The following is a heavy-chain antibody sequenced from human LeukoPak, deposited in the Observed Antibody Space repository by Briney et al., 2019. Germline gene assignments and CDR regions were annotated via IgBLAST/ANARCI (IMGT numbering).Heavy chain of an antibody. CDR2: IKEDGSET. Sequence: GGSLRLSCAASGFTFSRYWMNWVRQAPGKGLECVANIKEDGSETYYVDSVKGRFTISRDNAKNSLYPQMNSLRAEDTAVYYCARDWLAGKPYHAFDLWVKGTMVTVSS. CDR3: ARDWLAGKPYHAFDL. D-gene: IGHD3-22*01. V-gene: IGHV3-7*01. CDR1: GFTFSRYW. J-gene: IGHJ3*01.